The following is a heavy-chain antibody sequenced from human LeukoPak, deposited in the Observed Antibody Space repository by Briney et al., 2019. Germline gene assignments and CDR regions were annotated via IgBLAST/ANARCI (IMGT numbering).Heavy chain of an antibody. CDR1: GFTFSSYW. J-gene: IGHJ4*02. V-gene: IGHV3-7*01. D-gene: IGHD6-13*01. Sequence: GGSLRLSCAASGFTFSSYWMSWVRQAPGKGLEWVANIKQDGSEKYYVDSVKGRFTISRDNAKNSLYLQMNSLRDEDTALYYCATSAAGFDSWAQGTLVTVFS. CDR3: ATSAAGFDS. CDR2: IKQDGSEK.